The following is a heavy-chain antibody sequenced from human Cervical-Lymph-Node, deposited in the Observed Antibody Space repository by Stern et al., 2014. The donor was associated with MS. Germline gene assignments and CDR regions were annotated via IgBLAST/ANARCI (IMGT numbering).Heavy chain of an antibody. Sequence: VQLGESGAEVKQPGASVKVSCKASGYTFSSYGISWVRQAPGQGLEWMGWISAYNGNTNYAQKLQGRVTMTTDTSTSTAYMELRSLRSDDTAVYYCARDSGYSSSWYPWYFDYWGQGTLVTVSS. J-gene: IGHJ4*02. CDR3: ARDSGYSSSWYPWYFDY. V-gene: IGHV1-18*01. D-gene: IGHD6-13*01. CDR1: GYTFSSYG. CDR2: ISAYNGNT.